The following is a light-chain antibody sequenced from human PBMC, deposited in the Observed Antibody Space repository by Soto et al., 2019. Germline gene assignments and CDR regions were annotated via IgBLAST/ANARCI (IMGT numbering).Light chain of an antibody. CDR2: AAS. CDR3: QKYNSAAIT. V-gene: IGKV1-27*01. Sequence: DIQMTQSPSSLSASVGDRVTITCRASQGISNYLAWYQQKPGKVPKLLIYAASTLQSGVPSRFSGSGSGTEFTLTISSLQPEDVATYYCQKYNSAAITFGQGTRLEIK. CDR1: QGISNY. J-gene: IGKJ5*01.